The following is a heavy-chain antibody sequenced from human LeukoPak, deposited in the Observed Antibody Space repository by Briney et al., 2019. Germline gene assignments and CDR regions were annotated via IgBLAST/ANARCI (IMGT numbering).Heavy chain of an antibody. CDR2: IRDSGGST. CDR1: GFTFRNYA. D-gene: IGHD3-16*01. Sequence: PGGSLRLSCAASGFTFRNYAMMWVRQAPGKGPEGVSGIRDSGGSTYYADSVKGRFTVSRDNSKTTLYLQMNSLRAEDTAIYYCAKDPRASGGHSFDYWGQGTLVTVSS. J-gene: IGHJ4*02. V-gene: IGHV3-23*01. CDR3: AKDPRASGGHSFDY.